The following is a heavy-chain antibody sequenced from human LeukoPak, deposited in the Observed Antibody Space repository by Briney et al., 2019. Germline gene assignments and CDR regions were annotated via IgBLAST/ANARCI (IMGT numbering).Heavy chain of an antibody. V-gene: IGHV4-38-2*02. J-gene: IGHJ4*02. CDR2: VFRLQTVRT. CDR3: ARVLHAPYLIGS. CDR1: DSSITSTYY. Sequence: KPSETLSLTCTVSDSSITSTYYWAWFRQPPGKGLEWIATVFRLQTVRTFNNPSLGSRVTMSLDPSHNQFSLNLTSVTAADTALYFCARVLHAPYLIGSWGQGTLVTVSS. D-gene: IGHD2-8*01.